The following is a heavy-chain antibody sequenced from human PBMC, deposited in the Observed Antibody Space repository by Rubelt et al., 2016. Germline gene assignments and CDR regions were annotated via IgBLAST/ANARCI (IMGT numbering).Heavy chain of an antibody. Sequence: QLQLQESGPGLVKPSETLSLTCTVSGGSISSSSYYWGWIRQPPGKGLEWIGSIYYSGSTYYNPSLKGRVTISVDTSKNQFSLKLSSVTAADTAVYYCARGRRSSSGWYRGAFDYWGQGTLVTVSS. CDR1: GGSISSSSYY. CDR2: IYYSGST. D-gene: IGHD6-19*01. V-gene: IGHV4-39*01. J-gene: IGHJ4*02. CDR3: ARGRRSSSGWYRGAFDY.